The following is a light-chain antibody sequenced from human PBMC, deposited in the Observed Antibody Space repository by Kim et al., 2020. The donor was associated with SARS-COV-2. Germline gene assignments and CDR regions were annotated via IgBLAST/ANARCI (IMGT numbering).Light chain of an antibody. CDR2: GTS. Sequence: EIVLTQSPGTLSLSPGERATLSCRASQSVSSSYLAWYQQKPGQAPRLLIYGTSSRATGIPDRFSGSGSGTDFTLTISRLEPEDFAVYYCQQYGSSLDSCGQGTKLEI. V-gene: IGKV3-20*01. J-gene: IGKJ2*03. CDR1: QSVSSSY. CDR3: QQYGSSLDS.